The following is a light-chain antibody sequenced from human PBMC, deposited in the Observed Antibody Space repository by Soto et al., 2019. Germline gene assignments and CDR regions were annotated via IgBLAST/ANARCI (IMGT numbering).Light chain of an antibody. Sequence: DTQMTQSRTSLSASVGDRVTITCRASQTIANYLNWYQQKPGKAPKLLIYTASSLQSGVPSRFSGSGSGTDFTLTISSLQPEDFATYFCQQTYITPQTFGQGTKVEV. J-gene: IGKJ1*01. CDR1: QTIANY. V-gene: IGKV1-39*01. CDR3: QQTYITPQT. CDR2: TAS.